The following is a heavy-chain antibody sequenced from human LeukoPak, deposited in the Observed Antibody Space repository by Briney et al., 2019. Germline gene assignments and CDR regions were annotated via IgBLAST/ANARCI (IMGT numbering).Heavy chain of an antibody. CDR1: GFTFSNYG. CDR3: ARDLTQLALFDY. J-gene: IGHJ4*02. CDR2: IRYDGSNK. Sequence: PGGSLRLSCAASGFTFSNYGMHWVRQAPGKGLEWVAVIRYDGSNKYYADSVKGRFTLSRDNSKNTLFLQMNSLRPEVTAVYFCARDLTQLALFDYWGQGTLVTVSS. V-gene: IGHV3-33*01. D-gene: IGHD6-13*01.